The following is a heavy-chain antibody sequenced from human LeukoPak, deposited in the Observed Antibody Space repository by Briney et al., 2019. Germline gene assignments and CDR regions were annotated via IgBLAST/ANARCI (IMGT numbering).Heavy chain of an antibody. J-gene: IGHJ2*01. CDR1: GFTFSSYA. CDR2: ISYDGSNK. Sequence: GGSLRLSCAASGFTFSSYAMHWVRQAPGKGLEWVAVISYDGSNKYYADSVKGRFTISRDNSKNTLYLQMNRLRAEDTAVYYCARLDVIVVVTAMYWYFDLWGRGTLVTVSS. D-gene: IGHD2-21*02. CDR3: ARLDVIVVVTAMYWYFDL. V-gene: IGHV3-30-3*01.